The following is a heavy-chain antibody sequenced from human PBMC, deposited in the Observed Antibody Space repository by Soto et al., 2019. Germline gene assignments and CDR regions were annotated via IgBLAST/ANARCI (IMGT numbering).Heavy chain of an antibody. Sequence: QVQLVESGGGVVQPGRSLRLSCVASGFTFTSYTIHWVRQAPGKGLEWLGVISHDGANKYLADSVKARFTISRDNSHNTVFLQMNNVRVEDTAVDYCAKVGQFLVPWGDYFDSWGQGTLVTVSS. D-gene: IGHD2-2*01. J-gene: IGHJ4*02. CDR3: AKVGQFLVPWGDYFDS. V-gene: IGHV3-30-3*01. CDR1: GFTFTSYT. CDR2: ISHDGANK.